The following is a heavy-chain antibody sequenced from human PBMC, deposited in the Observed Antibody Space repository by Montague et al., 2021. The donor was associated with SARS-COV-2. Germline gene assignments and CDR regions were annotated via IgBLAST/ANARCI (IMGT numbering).Heavy chain of an antibody. CDR2: IYYSGTT. V-gene: IGHV4-39*02. CDR1: SGSIISSGYY. Sequence: SETLSLTCSVSSGSIISSGYYWGWIRQPPGKELEWIGNIYYSGTTYYSPSLQSRGTISVDTSKNHLSLRLSSVTAADTAVYFCARGMIRGVTTLFDYWGQGSQVTVSS. CDR3: ARGMIRGVTTLFDY. J-gene: IGHJ4*02. D-gene: IGHD3-10*01.